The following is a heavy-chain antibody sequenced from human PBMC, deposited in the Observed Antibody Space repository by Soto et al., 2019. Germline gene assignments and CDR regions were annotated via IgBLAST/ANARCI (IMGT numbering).Heavy chain of an antibody. V-gene: IGHV3-66*01. D-gene: IGHD2-8*01. CDR3: ARAVSRVYGCDY. CDR1: GFTVSSNY. CDR2: IYSGGST. Sequence: GGSLRLSCAASGFTVSSNYMSWVRQAPGKGLEWVSVIYSGGSTYYADSVKGRFTISRDNSKNTRYLQMNSLRAEDTAVYYCARAVSRVYGCDYWGQGTLVTVSS. J-gene: IGHJ4*02.